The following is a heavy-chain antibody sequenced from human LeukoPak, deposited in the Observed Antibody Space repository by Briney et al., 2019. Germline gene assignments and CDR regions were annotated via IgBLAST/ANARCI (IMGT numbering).Heavy chain of an antibody. V-gene: IGHV3-23*01. CDR1: GFTFSSYA. Sequence: GGSLRRSCAASGFTFSSYAMSWVRQAPGKGLEWVSAISGSGGSTYYADSVKGRFTISRDNSKNTLYLQMNSLRAEDTAVYYCASSGYYSQDYFDYWGQGTLVTVSS. CDR2: ISGSGGST. D-gene: IGHD3-22*01. J-gene: IGHJ4*02. CDR3: ASSGYYSQDYFDY.